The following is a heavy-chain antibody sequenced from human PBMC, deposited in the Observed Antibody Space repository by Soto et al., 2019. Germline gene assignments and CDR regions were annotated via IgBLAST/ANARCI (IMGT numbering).Heavy chain of an antibody. Sequence: PGGALSLSCAVSGFTFSSYAMSWVRQAPRQGKEWRSAISGSGGSTYYADSVKGRFKISRDNSKNTLDLQMNSLRAEDTAVYYCATTTYCSSTSCDGPYYYYGMDDWGQGARPTVSS. CDR2: ISGSGGST. CDR1: GFTFSSYA. V-gene: IGHV3-23*01. D-gene: IGHD2-2*01. J-gene: IGHJ6*02. CDR3: ATTTYCSSTSCDGPYYYYGMDD.